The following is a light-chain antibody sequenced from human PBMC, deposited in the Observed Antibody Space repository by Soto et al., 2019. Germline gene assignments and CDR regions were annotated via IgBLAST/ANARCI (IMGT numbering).Light chain of an antibody. V-gene: IGKV3-15*01. CDR3: QQYNNWPPWT. J-gene: IGKJ1*01. CDR1: QSVSSN. Sequence: EMVMTQSPATLSVSPGERATLSCRASQSVSSNLAWYQQKPGQSPRLLIYGASTMATGIPARFSGSGSGTEFTLTVSRLQSEDFAVYYCQQYNNWPPWTFGQGTKVEIK. CDR2: GAS.